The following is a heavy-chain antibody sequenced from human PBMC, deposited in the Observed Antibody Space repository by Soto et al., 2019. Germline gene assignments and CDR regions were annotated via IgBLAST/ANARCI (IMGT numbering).Heavy chain of an antibody. D-gene: IGHD5-12*01. CDR2: IYYSGST. V-gene: IGHV4-30-4*01. Sequence: KTSETLSLTCTVSGGSISSADYYWSWVRQPPGKGLEWIGYIYYSGSTFFNPSLKSRVTISKDTSRNQFSLRLNSVTAADTAVYYCARAIVVTIGGMDVWGQGTTVTV. CDR3: ARAIVVTIGGMDV. J-gene: IGHJ6*02. CDR1: GGSISSADYY.